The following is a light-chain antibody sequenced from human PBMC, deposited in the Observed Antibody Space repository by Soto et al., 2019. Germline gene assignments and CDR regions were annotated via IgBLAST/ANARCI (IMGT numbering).Light chain of an antibody. J-gene: IGKJ3*01. V-gene: IGKV3D-15*01. Sequence: EIVMTQSPATLSVSPGERATLSCRASQSVSSNLAWYQQKPGQAPRLLIYGASTRATGIPARFSGSGSGTECTLTISSLQSEDFAVYYCQQYNNWPPDSFTFGPGTKVDIK. CDR2: GAS. CDR3: QQYNNWPPDSFT. CDR1: QSVSSN.